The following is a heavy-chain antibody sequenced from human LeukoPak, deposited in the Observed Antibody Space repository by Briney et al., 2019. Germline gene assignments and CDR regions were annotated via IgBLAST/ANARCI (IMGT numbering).Heavy chain of an antibody. V-gene: IGHV1-2*06. CDR3: ARDWGYTYGFDY. CDR2: INPHSGGT. D-gene: IGHD5-18*01. J-gene: IGHJ4*02. CDR1: GYTFTGYY. Sequence: ASVKVSCKASGYTFTGYYMHWVRQAPGQGLEWMGRINPHSGGTNYAQKFQGRVTMTRDTTISTAYMALSRLRTDDTAVYYCARDWGYTYGFDYWGQGTLVTVSS.